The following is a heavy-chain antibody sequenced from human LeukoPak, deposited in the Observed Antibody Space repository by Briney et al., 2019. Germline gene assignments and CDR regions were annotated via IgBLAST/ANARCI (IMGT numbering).Heavy chain of an antibody. J-gene: IGHJ5*02. CDR1: GGSISSYY. CDR2: IYYSGST. D-gene: IGHD3-3*01. CDR3: ARAYDYWFDP. V-gene: IGHV4-59*01. Sequence: PSETLSLTCTVSGGSISSYYWSGIRQPPGKGLEWIGYIYYSGSTNYNPSLKSRVTISVDTSKNQFSLKLSSVTAADTAVYYCARAYDYWFDPWGQGTLVTVSS.